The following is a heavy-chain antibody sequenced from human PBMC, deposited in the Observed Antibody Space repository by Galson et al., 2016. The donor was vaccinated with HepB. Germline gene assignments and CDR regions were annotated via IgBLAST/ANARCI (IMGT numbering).Heavy chain of an antibody. CDR1: GGSVSSENYY. V-gene: IGHV4-39*01. D-gene: IGHD2-2*01. J-gene: IGHJ6*02. CDR2: IYYSGRT. Sequence: SETLSLTCSVSGGSVSSENYYWGWIRQPPGKGLEFIGSIYYSGRTYYNPSLKSRVTISVDRSKNQFSLKLTSVTAADTAVYYCARPSSYHYYAFDVWGQGTAVTVSS. CDR3: ARPSSYHYYAFDV.